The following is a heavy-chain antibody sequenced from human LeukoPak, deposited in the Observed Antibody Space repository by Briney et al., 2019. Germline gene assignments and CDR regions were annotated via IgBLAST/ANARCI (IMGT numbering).Heavy chain of an antibody. J-gene: IGHJ4*02. CDR3: ARRSQYSSGWDFDY. Sequence: GGSLRLSCAASGFTFSSYAMSWVRQAPGKGLEWVSAISASGGSTYYADSVKGRFTISRDNSKNTLYLQMNSLRAEDTAVYYCARRSQYSSGWDFDYWGQGTLVTVSS. CDR1: GFTFSSYA. V-gene: IGHV3-23*01. CDR2: ISASGGST. D-gene: IGHD6-19*01.